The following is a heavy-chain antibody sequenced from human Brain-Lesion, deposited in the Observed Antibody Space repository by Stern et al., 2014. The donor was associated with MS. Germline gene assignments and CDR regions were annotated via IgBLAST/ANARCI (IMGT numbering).Heavy chain of an antibody. CDR3: ATLSPGAGGNYYRHFDY. CDR1: GYTLTELS. CDR2: FDPEDGET. Sequence: VQLVESGAELKKPGASVKVSCKVSGYTLTELSMHWVRQAPRKGLEWMGGFDPEDGETIYEQKFQGRVTMAEATSTDTAYMELSSLRSEDTAVYYCATLSPGAGGNYYRHFDYWGQGTLVTVSS. J-gene: IGHJ4*02. V-gene: IGHV1-24*01. D-gene: IGHD1-26*01.